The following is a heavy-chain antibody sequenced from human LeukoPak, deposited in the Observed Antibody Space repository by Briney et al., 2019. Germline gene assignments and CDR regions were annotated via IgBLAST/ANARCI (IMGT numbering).Heavy chain of an antibody. V-gene: IGHV3-30*04. CDR1: GFTFSSYA. Sequence: GGSLRLSCAASGFTFSSYAMHWVGQAPGKGLDWVVVISYDGSYKYYEASVKGRFTISRDNSKNTLYLQMNSLRPEDTALYYCQRDPEKNPSPLDYWGQGTLVTVSS. CDR2: ISYDGSYK. J-gene: IGHJ4*02. CDR3: QRDPEKNPSPLDY. D-gene: IGHD2-2*01.